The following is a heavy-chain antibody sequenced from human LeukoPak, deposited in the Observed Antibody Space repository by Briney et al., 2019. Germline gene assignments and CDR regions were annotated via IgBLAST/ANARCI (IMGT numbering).Heavy chain of an antibody. CDR2: FGGSGGTI. J-gene: IGHJ4*02. D-gene: IGHD2-21*02. CDR1: GFTFSSYA. V-gene: IGHV3-23*01. CDR3: AKSGCGGDCHRLDH. Sequence: QAGGSLRLSCAASGFTFSSYAMSWVRQAPGKGLEWVSHFGGSGGTIYYADSVKGRFTISRDNSKNTLYLQMSSLRAEDTAVYCSAKSGCGGDCHRLDHWGQGTLVTVSS.